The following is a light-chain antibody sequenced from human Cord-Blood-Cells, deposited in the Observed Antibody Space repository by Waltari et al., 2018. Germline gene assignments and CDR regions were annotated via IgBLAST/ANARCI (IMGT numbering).Light chain of an antibody. J-gene: IGLJ1*01. Sequence: QSALTQPASVSGSPGQSINISCTATSSDVGGYNYVSWYQQHPGKAPKLMIYEVSNRPSGVSNRFSGSKSGNTASLTISGLQAEDEADYYCSSYTSSSTSYVFGTGTKVTVL. V-gene: IGLV2-14*01. CDR1: SSDVGGYNY. CDR3: SSYTSSSTSYV. CDR2: EVS.